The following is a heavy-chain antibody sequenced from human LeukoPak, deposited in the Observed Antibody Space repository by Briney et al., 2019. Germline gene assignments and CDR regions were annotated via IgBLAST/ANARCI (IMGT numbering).Heavy chain of an antibody. CDR3: ARDGFVGAADY. CDR1: EFIFSGYW. V-gene: IGHV3-7*01. J-gene: IGHJ4*02. CDR2: IKQDGSEK. D-gene: IGHD6-13*01. Sequence: GGSLRLSCAASEFIFSGYWMDWVRQAPGKGLEWVANIKQDGSEKQYVDSVRGRFTISRDNAKNSLYLQMNSLRVEDTAVYYCARDGFVGAADYWGQGTLVTVSS.